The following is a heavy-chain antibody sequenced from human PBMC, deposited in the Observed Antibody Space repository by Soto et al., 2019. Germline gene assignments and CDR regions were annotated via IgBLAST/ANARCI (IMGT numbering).Heavy chain of an antibody. CDR1: GFTFSFHS. V-gene: IGHV3-21*01. CDR2: ISMSSTYI. Sequence: EVQLVESGGGLVKPGGSLRLSCAASGFTFSFHSMKWVRQAPGKGLDWVSSISMSSTYIYYADSVKGRFTISRDNAKKSLYLEMNSLTAEDTGVYYCARDPIVVEPTDRSSAFDKWGQGALVTVSS. J-gene: IGHJ4*02. CDR3: ARDPIVVEPTDRSSAFDK. D-gene: IGHD2-15*01.